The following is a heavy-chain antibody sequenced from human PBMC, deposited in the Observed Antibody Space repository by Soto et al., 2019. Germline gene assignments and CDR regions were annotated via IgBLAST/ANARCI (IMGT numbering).Heavy chain of an antibody. Sequence: SVKVSCKASGGTFSSYAISWVRQAPGQGLEWMGGIIPIFGTANYAQKFQGRVTITADESTSTAYMELSSLRSEDTAVYYCARDLTYRYGLPGQWFDPWGQGTLVTVSS. V-gene: IGHV1-69*13. CDR3: ARDLTYRYGLPGQWFDP. CDR1: GGTFSSYA. CDR2: IIPIFGTA. J-gene: IGHJ5*02. D-gene: IGHD5-18*01.